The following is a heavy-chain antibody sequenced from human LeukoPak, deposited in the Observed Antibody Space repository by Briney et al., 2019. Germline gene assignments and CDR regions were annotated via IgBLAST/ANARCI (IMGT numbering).Heavy chain of an antibody. CDR1: GFTVSSNY. Sequence: GGSLRLSCAASGFTVSSNYMSWVRQAPGKGLEWVSVIYSGGSTYYADSVKGRFTISRDNSKNTLYLQMNSLRAEDTAVYYCARDLGCSGGSCYDSYYYYYMDVWGKGTTVTISS. CDR3: ARDLGCSGGSCYDSYYYYYMDV. CDR2: IYSGGST. V-gene: IGHV3-53*01. J-gene: IGHJ6*03. D-gene: IGHD2-15*01.